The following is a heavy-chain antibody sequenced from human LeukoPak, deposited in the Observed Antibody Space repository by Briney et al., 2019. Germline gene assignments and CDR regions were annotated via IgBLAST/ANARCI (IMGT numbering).Heavy chain of an antibody. CDR3: ARSMSGAVAGTRDTNWFDP. CDR1: GFTFSSYS. D-gene: IGHD6-19*01. J-gene: IGHJ5*02. Sequence: GWSLRLSCAASGFTFSSYSMNWVRQAPGKGLDWVSSISSSSSYINYADSVKGRFTISRDNAKSSLYLQMNSLRAEGTAVYYCARSMSGAVAGTRDTNWFDPWGQGTLVTVSS. V-gene: IGHV3-21*01. CDR2: ISSSSSYI.